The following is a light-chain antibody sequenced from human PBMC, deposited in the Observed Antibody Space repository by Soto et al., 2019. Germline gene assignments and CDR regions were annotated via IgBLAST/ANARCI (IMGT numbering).Light chain of an antibody. CDR3: QQYGSAPGT. V-gene: IGKV3-20*01. Sequence: EIVLTQSPGTLSLSPGERATLSCRASQSVSSNYLAWYQHRPGQAPRLLIRGASIRATGIPDRFSGSGSGTDFTLTISRLEPEDFAVYYCQQYGSAPGTFGQGTELEIK. J-gene: IGKJ2*01. CDR1: QSVSSNY. CDR2: GAS.